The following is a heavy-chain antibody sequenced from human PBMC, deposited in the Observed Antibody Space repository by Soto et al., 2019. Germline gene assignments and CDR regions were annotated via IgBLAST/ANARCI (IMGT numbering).Heavy chain of an antibody. Sequence: GGSLRLSCAASGFTFSSYWMSWVRQAPGKGLEWVANIKQDGSEKYYVDSVKGRFTISRDNAKNSLYLQMNSLRAEDTAVYYCARGNSGYDFRYYYYYYMDVWAKGTTVTVSS. CDR3: ARGNSGYDFRYYYYYYMDV. J-gene: IGHJ6*03. CDR2: IKQDGSEK. V-gene: IGHV3-7*04. D-gene: IGHD5-12*01. CDR1: GFTFSSYW.